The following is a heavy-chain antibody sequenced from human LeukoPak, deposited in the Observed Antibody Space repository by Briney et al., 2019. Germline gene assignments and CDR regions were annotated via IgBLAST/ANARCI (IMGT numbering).Heavy chain of an antibody. Sequence: SGTLPLTCAVSGGSISSNNWWSWVRQPPGKGLEWIGEIYHSGSTNYNPSLKSRVTISVDKSKNQFSLKLSSVTAADTAVYYCARKTYSSGHFDIWGQGTMVTVSS. D-gene: IGHD3-22*01. CDR2: IYHSGST. CDR1: GGSISSNNW. V-gene: IGHV4-4*02. CDR3: ARKTYSSGHFDI. J-gene: IGHJ3*02.